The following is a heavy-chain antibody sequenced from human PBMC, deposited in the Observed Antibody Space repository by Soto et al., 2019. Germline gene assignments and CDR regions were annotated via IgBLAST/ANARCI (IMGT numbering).Heavy chain of an antibody. CDR3: ARHPERIAQIGWFDP. CDR2: ISSSSSTI. D-gene: IGHD6-13*01. J-gene: IGHJ5*02. CDR1: GFTFSSYS. V-gene: IGHV3-48*01. Sequence: EVQLVESGGGLVQPGGSLRLSCAASGFTFSSYSMNWVRQAPGKGLEWVSYISSSSSTIYYADSVKGRFTISRDNDKNSLYRQMKSLRAEDTAVYYCARHPERIAQIGWFDPWGQGTLVTVSS.